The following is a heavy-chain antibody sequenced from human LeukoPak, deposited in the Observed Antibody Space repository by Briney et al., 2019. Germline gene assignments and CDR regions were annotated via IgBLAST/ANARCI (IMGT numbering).Heavy chain of an antibody. CDR2: ISYDGSNK. CDR3: ARDFGKMATITLTFDY. J-gene: IGHJ4*02. V-gene: IGHV3-30-3*01. CDR1: GFSFSTYV. Sequence: PGGSLRLSCAASGFSFSTYVMHWVRQAPGKGLEWVAVISYDGSNKYYADSVKGRFTISRDNSKNTLYLQMNSLRAEDTAVYYCARDFGKMATITLTFDYWGQGTLVTVSS. D-gene: IGHD5-24*01.